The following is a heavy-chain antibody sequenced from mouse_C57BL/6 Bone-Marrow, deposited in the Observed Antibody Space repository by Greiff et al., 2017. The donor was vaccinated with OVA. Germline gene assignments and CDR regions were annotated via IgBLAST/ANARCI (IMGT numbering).Heavy chain of an antibody. CDR1: GFTFSSYG. CDR3: ARQDYYGSSYGFAY. CDR2: ISSGGSYT. Sequence: EVQLVESGGDLVKPGGSLKLSCAASGFTFSSYGMSWVRQTPDKRLEWVATISSGGSYTSYPDSVKGRFTISRDNAKNTLYLQMSSLKSEDTARYYCARQDYYGSSYGFAYWGQGTLVTVSA. D-gene: IGHD1-1*01. V-gene: IGHV5-6*01. J-gene: IGHJ3*01.